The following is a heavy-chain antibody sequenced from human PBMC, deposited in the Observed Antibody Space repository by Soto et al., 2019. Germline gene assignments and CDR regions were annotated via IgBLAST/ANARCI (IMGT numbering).Heavy chain of an antibody. D-gene: IGHD6-25*01. V-gene: IGHV1-69*13. CDR1: GGTFSSYA. Sequence: ASVKVSCKASGGTFSSYAISWVRQAPGQGLEWMGGIIPIFGTANYAQKFQGRVTITADESTSTAYMELSSLRSEDTAVYYCARDKKGSGYATLDYWGQGTPAPVYS. J-gene: IGHJ4*02. CDR2: IIPIFGTA. CDR3: ARDKKGSGYATLDY.